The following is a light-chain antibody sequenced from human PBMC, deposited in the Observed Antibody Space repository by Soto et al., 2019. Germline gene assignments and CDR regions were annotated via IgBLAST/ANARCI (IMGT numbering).Light chain of an antibody. Sequence: QSVLTQPPSVSGAPGQRVTISCTGSSSNIGAGYDVHWYQQLPGTAHKLLIYGNSNRPSGVPDRFSGSKSGTSASLAITGLQAEYEADYYCQSYDSSLSGVVFGGGTKLTVL. CDR1: SSNIGAGYD. CDR3: QSYDSSLSGVV. CDR2: GNS. J-gene: IGLJ2*01. V-gene: IGLV1-40*01.